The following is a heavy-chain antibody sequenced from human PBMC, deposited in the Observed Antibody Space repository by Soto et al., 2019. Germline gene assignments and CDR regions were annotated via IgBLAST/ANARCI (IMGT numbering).Heavy chain of an antibody. V-gene: IGHV5-10-1*01. J-gene: IGHJ4*02. Sequence: GESLKISCKGSGYSFTSYWISWVRQMPGKGLEWMGRIDPSDSYTNYSPSFQGHVTISADKSISTAYLQWNSLKASDTAMYYCARDGLSSSSSFDYWGQGTLVTVSS. CDR3: ARDGLSSSSSFDY. CDR1: GYSFTSYW. CDR2: IDPSDSYT. D-gene: IGHD6-6*01.